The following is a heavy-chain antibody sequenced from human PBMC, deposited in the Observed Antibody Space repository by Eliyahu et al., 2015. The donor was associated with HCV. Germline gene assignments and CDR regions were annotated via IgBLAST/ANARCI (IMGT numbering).Heavy chain of an antibody. Sequence: EVQLVESGGGLVQPGGSLKLSCTPSGFRFSSKSMNWVRQAPGKGLQWISYISSSGTTTYYADSVKGRFTISRDNAENSLYLQMNSLRDEDTALYYCAVAARPSDAFDIWGQGTMVSVSS. D-gene: IGHD6-6*01. CDR1: GFRFSSKS. V-gene: IGHV3-48*02. J-gene: IGHJ3*02. CDR3: AVAARPSDAFDI. CDR2: ISSSGTTT.